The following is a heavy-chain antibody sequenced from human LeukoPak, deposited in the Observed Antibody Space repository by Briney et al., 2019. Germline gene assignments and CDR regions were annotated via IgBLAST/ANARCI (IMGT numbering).Heavy chain of an antibody. J-gene: IGHJ4*02. V-gene: IGHV4-38-2*01. CDR1: GFTFSSYA. CDR3: ARLAGEPMVRGVWFDY. D-gene: IGHD3-10*01. CDR2: IYYSGST. Sequence: GSLRLSCAASGFTFSSYAMSWIRQPPGKGLEWIGSIYYSGSTYYNPSLKSRVTISVDTSKNQFSLKLSSVTAADTAVYYCARLAGEPMVRGVWFDYWGQGTLVTVSS.